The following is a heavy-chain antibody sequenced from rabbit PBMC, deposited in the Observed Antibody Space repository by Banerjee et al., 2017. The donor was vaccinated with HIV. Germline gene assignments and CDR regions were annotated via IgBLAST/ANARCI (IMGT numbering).Heavy chain of an antibody. V-gene: IGHV1S45*01. D-gene: IGHD1-1*01. CDR3: ARWLCVGSDYGNSL. J-gene: IGHJ6*01. CDR2: IYSTSGTT. CDR1: GFDLSSYYY. Sequence: QQQLEESGGGLVQPEGSLTLTCKASGFDLSSYYYMCWVRQAPGKGLEWIASIYSTSGTTYYATWAKGRFTISKTSSTTVTLQMTSLTAADTATYFCARWLCVGSDYGNSLWGPGTLVTVS.